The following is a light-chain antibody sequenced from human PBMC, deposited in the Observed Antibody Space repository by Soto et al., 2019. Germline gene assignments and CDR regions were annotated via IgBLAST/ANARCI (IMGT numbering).Light chain of an antibody. Sequence: IVMTQSPATLSVSPGERATLSCRASQSVSSNLAWYQQKPGQAPRLLIYGASTRATGIPARFSGSGSGTEFTLTLSSLQSEDFAVYYCQQYNNWPYTFGQGTKLEIK. J-gene: IGKJ2*01. CDR3: QQYNNWPYT. CDR2: GAS. CDR1: QSVSSN. V-gene: IGKV3-15*01.